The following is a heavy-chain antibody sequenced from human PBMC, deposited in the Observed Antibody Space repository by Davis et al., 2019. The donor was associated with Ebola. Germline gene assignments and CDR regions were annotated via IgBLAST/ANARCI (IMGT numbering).Heavy chain of an antibody. J-gene: IGHJ3*02. CDR2: INPNSGGT. Sequence: ASVKVSCKASGYTFTDYYIHWVRQAPGQGLEWMGWINPNSGGTNYAQKLQGRVTMTTDTSTSTAYMELRSLRSDDTAVYYCARDLRGHSGAFDIWGQGTMVTVSS. V-gene: IGHV1-2*02. D-gene: IGHD3-10*01. CDR1: GYTFTDYY. CDR3: ARDLRGHSGAFDI.